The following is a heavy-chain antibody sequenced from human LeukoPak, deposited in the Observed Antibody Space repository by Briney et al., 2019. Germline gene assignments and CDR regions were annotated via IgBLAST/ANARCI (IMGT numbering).Heavy chain of an antibody. Sequence: SETLSLTCSVFGDSISGGYYWGLIRQPPGKGLEWIGTIYHSGDTYYNPSLKSRVTISVDTSKNQYSLKLSSVTAADTAVYYCARVSVGYYGSGSYYTLDYWGQGTLVTVSS. CDR2: IYHSGDT. J-gene: IGHJ4*02. V-gene: IGHV4-38-2*02. D-gene: IGHD3-10*01. CDR1: GDSISGGYY. CDR3: ARVSVGYYGSGSYYTLDY.